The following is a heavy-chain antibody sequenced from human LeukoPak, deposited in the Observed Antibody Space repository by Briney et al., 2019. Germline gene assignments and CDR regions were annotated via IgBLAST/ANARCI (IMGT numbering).Heavy chain of an antibody. D-gene: IGHD6-13*01. CDR2: ISWNSGSI. CDR3: AKGDDSSSWNYFDY. V-gene: IGHV3-9*03. CDR1: GFTFDDYA. Sequence: GGSLRLSCAASGFTFDDYAMHWVRQAPGKGLEWVSGISWNSGSIGYADSVKGRFTISRDNAKNSLYLQMNSLRAEDMALYYCAKGDDSSSWNYFDYWGQATLVNVSS. J-gene: IGHJ4*02.